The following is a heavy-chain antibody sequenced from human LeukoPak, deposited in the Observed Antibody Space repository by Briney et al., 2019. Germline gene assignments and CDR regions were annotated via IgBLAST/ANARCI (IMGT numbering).Heavy chain of an antibody. J-gene: IGHJ4*02. CDR2: IYHSGTT. Sequence: SETLSLTCTVSGGSIRSSSHYWGWIRQPPGEGLEWIGIIYHSGTTYYNASLKSRVTISVDTSKNQFSLKLSSVTAADTAVYYCARGDDYGDYWGLYWGQGTLVTVSS. CDR3: ARGDDYGDYWGLY. D-gene: IGHD4-17*01. CDR1: GGSIRSSSHY. V-gene: IGHV4-39*07.